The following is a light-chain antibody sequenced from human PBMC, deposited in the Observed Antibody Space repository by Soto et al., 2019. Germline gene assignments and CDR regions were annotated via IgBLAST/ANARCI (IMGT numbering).Light chain of an antibody. CDR1: SSNIGTGHD. CDR3: QSYDSSLSGWG. CDR2: GNT. J-gene: IGLJ3*02. V-gene: IGLV1-40*01. Sequence: QPVLTQPPSVSGAPGQRVTISCTGSSSNIGTGHDVHWYQQLPGKAPKLLIYGNTNRPSGVPDRFSGSKSGTSASLAITGLQAEDEADYYCQSYDSSLSGWGFGGGTKLTVL.